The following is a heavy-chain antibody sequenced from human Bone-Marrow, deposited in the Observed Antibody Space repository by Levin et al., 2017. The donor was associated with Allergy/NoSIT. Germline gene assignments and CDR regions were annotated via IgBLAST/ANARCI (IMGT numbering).Heavy chain of an antibody. CDR1: GFTVSNNY. CDR3: ARNSGSCNSCGY. Sequence: GGSLRLSCAASGFTVSNNYMSWVRQAPGKGLEWVSLIYSDGSTRFADSVKGRFTISRDSSKNTLYFQMNSLRAEDTAVYYCARNSGSCNSCGYWGQGTLVTVSS. J-gene: IGHJ4*02. V-gene: IGHV3-66*01. D-gene: IGHD2-21*01. CDR2: IYSDGST.